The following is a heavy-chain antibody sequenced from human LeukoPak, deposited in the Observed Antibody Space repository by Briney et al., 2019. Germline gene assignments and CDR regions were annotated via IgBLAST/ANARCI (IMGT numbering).Heavy chain of an antibody. CDR2: ISSSSSTI. CDR3: ARDSPSDY. Sequence: GGSLRLSCAASGFTFSSYAMSWVRQAPGKGLEWVSYISSSSSTIYYADSVKGRFTISRDNAKNSLYLQMNSLRAEDTAVYYCARDSPSDYWGQGTLVTVSS. CDR1: GFTFSSYA. V-gene: IGHV3-48*01. J-gene: IGHJ4*02.